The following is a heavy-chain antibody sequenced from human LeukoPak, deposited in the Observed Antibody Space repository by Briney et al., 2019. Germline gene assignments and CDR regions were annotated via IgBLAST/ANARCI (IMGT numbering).Heavy chain of an antibody. CDR3: AKDTYYFESIGSPRPALNDN. CDR1: GFTFEINT. Sequence: KSGGSLRLSYAASGFTFEINTMNWVRQAPGKWLEWVSSITSTSHLYYADSVRGRFTVSRDNAKNSLYLQMNSLRAEDTAVYYCAKDTYYFESIGSPRPALNDNWGQGTLVTVSS. D-gene: IGHD3-22*01. V-gene: IGHV3-21*01. J-gene: IGHJ4*02. CDR2: ITSTSHL.